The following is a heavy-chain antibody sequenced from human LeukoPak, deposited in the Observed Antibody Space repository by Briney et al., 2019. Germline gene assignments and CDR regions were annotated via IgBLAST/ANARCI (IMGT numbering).Heavy chain of an antibody. D-gene: IGHD6-19*01. CDR3: VRDRSGSSEGQFDY. Sequence: GGSLRLSCAVSGFXVSSTSMNWVRQAPGKGLEWVSIIYSGGNTYYGESVKGRFTISRDSSKNTLYLQMNSLRAEDTAVYYCVRDRSGSSEGQFDYWGQGTLVTVSS. J-gene: IGHJ4*02. V-gene: IGHV3-53*01. CDR2: IYSGGNT. CDR1: GFXVSSTS.